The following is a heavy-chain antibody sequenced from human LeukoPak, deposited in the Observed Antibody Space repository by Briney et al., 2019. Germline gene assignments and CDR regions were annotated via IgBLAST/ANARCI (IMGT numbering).Heavy chain of an antibody. CDR3: AREVSRVGATN. Sequence: GASVKVSCKASGYTFTSYDINWVRQATGQGLEWMGWMHPNSGNTGYAQKFQGRVTMTRNTSISTAYMELSSLRSDDTAVYYCAREVSRVGATNWGQGTLVTVSS. CDR2: MHPNSGNT. J-gene: IGHJ4*02. CDR1: GYTFTSYD. V-gene: IGHV1-8*01. D-gene: IGHD1-26*01.